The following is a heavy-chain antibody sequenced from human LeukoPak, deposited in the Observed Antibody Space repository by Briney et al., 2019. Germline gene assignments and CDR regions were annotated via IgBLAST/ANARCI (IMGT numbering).Heavy chain of an antibody. CDR3: ARDSLVAYSSGWYYYYMDV. CDR2: IIPIFGTA. V-gene: IGHV1-69*05. Sequence: SVKVSCMASGGTFSRYAISWVRQAPGQGLEWMGGIIPIFGTANYAQKFQGRVTITTDESTSRAYMELSSLRSEDTAVYYCARDSLVAYSSGWYYYYMDVWGKGTTVTVSS. D-gene: IGHD6-19*01. CDR1: GGTFSRYA. J-gene: IGHJ6*03.